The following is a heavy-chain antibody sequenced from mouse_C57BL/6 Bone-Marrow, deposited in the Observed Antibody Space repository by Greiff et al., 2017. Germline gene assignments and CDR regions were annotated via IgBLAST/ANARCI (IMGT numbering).Heavy chain of an antibody. Sequence: VQLKQSGAELVRPGASVKLSCTASGFNIKDDYMHWVKQRPEQGLEWIGWIDPENGDTEYASKFQGKATITADTSSNTAYLQLSSLTSEDTAVYYCTTGNLRFAYWGQGTLVTVSA. CDR1: GFNIKDDY. V-gene: IGHV14-4*01. CDR2: IDPENGDT. J-gene: IGHJ3*01. CDR3: TTGNLRFAY. D-gene: IGHD2-1*01.